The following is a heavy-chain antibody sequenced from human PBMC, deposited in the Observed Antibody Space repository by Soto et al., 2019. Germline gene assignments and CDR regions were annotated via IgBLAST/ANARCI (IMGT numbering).Heavy chain of an antibody. V-gene: IGHV2-5*01. Sequence: SCPTLVNPTQTLTLTCPFSWFSLSTSGGGVGWIRQPPGKALEWLALIYWNDDKRYSPSLKSRLTITKDTSKNQVVLTMTNMDPVDTATYYCAHTGYSSSWYLDYFDYWGQGTRVTVSS. CDR1: WFSLSTSGGG. CDR2: IYWNDDK. CDR3: AHTGYSSSWYLDYFDY. D-gene: IGHD6-13*01. J-gene: IGHJ4*02.